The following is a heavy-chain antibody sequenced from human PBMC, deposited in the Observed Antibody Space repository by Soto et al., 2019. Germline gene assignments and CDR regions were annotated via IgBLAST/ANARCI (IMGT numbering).Heavy chain of an antibody. Sequence: VASVKVSCKASGYTFTSYGISWVRQAPGQGLEWMGWISAYNGNANYAQKLQGRVTMTTDTSTSTAYMELRSLRSDDTAVYYCARYSLEISGWYNYYYYGMDVWGQGTTVTVSS. D-gene: IGHD6-19*01. J-gene: IGHJ6*02. CDR2: ISAYNGNA. CDR3: ARYSLEISGWYNYYYYGMDV. V-gene: IGHV1-18*01. CDR1: GYTFTSYG.